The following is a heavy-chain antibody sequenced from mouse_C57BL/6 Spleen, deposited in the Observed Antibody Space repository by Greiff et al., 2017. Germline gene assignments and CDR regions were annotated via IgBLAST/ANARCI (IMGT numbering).Heavy chain of an antibody. J-gene: IGHJ1*03. Sequence: EVQVVESGGGLVQPGGSMKLSCAASGFTFSDAWMDWVRQSPEKGLEWVAEIRNKANNHATYYAESVKGRFTISRDDSKSSVYLQMNSLRAEDTGIYYCTTYGNGGYFDVWGTGTTVTVSS. CDR2: IRNKANNHAT. CDR3: TTYGNGGYFDV. V-gene: IGHV6-6*01. CDR1: GFTFSDAW. D-gene: IGHD2-1*01.